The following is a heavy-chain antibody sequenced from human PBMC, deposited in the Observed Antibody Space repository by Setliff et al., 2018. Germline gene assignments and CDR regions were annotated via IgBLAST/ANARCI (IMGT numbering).Heavy chain of an antibody. J-gene: IGHJ6*02. CDR1: GGSFSGYY. D-gene: IGHD1-7*01. V-gene: IGHV4-34*11. CDR2: IYYSGST. Sequence: SETLSLTCAVYGGSFSGYYWSWIRQPPGKGLEWIGSIYYSGSTNYNPSLKSRVTISVDKSKNQFSLKLSSVTAADTAVYYCARFTGTTPYYYGMDVWGQGTTVTVSS. CDR3: ARFTGTTPYYYGMDV.